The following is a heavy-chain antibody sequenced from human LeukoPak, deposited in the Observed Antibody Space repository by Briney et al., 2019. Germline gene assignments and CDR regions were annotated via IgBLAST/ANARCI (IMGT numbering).Heavy chain of an antibody. CDR3: ARDLRYFDWLFGY. D-gene: IGHD3-9*01. J-gene: IGHJ4*02. Sequence: GGSLRLSCAASGFTFSSYAMHWVRQAPGKGLEWVAVISYDGSNKYYADSVKGRFTISRDNSKNTLYLQMNSLRAEDAAVYYCARDLRYFDWLFGYWGQGTLVTVSS. V-gene: IGHV3-30-3*01. CDR1: GFTFSSYA. CDR2: ISYDGSNK.